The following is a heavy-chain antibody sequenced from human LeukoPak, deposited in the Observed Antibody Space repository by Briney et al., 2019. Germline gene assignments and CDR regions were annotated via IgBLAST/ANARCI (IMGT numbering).Heavy chain of an antibody. CDR2: IGTAGDT. V-gene: IGHV3-13*01. J-gene: IGHJ4*02. Sequence: PGGSLRLSCAASGFTFSDYDMHWVRQATRKGLELVSAIGTAGDTYYTGSVKGRFTISRENAKNSLYLQMNSLRAGDTAVYYCARVAKERVGGVYYFDYWGQGTLVTVSP. CDR1: GFTFSDYD. D-gene: IGHD1-1*01. CDR3: ARVAKERVGGVYYFDY.